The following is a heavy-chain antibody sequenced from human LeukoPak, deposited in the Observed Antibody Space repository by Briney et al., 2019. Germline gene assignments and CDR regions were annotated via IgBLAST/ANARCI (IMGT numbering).Heavy chain of an antibody. CDR3: ARDPSVRGVIYYMDV. D-gene: IGHD3-10*02. Sequence: ASVKVSCKASGYTFTGYYMHWVRQAPGQGLEWMGIINPSGGSTSYAQKFQGRATMTRDTSTSTVYMELSSLRSEDTAVYYCARDPSVRGVIYYMDVWGKGTTVTISS. CDR1: GYTFTGYY. V-gene: IGHV1-46*01. CDR2: INPSGGST. J-gene: IGHJ6*03.